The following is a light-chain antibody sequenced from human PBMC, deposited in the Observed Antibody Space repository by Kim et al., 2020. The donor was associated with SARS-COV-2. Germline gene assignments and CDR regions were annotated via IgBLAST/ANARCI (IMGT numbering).Light chain of an antibody. CDR1: NIGSKS. CDR2: YDS. J-gene: IGLJ2*01. Sequence: VSPGKTARITCGGNNIGSKSVHWYPQKPGQAPVLVIYYDSDRPSGIPERFSGSNSGNTATLTISRVEAGDEADYYCQVWDSSSDPVVFGGGTQLTVL. V-gene: IGLV3-21*04. CDR3: QVWDSSSDPVV.